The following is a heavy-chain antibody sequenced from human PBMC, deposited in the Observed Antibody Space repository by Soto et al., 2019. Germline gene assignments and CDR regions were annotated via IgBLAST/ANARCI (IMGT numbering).Heavy chain of an antibody. CDR1: GYSFTNYW. J-gene: IGHJ6*02. V-gene: IGHV5-51*01. Sequence: PGESLKISCKGSGYSFTNYWISWVRQMPGKGLEWMGIIYPGDSDTRYSPSFQGQVTISADKSISTAYLQWSSLKASDTAMYYCARTYYDILTGYSNYGMDVWGQGTTVTVSS. CDR2: IYPGDSDT. CDR3: ARTYYDILTGYSNYGMDV. D-gene: IGHD3-9*01.